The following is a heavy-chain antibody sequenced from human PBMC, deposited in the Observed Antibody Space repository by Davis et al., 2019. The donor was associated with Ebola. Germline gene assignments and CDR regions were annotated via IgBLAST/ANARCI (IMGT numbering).Heavy chain of an antibody. J-gene: IGHJ6*02. D-gene: IGHD2-2*01. V-gene: IGHV4-34*01. Sequence: MPSETLSLTCAVYGGSFSGYYWGWIRQPPGKGLEWIGSIYYSGSTYYNPSLKSRVTISVDTSKNQFSLKLSSVTAADTAVYYCAREPIVVVPDAIAELYYYYGMDVWGQGTMVTVSS. CDR3: AREPIVVVPDAIAELYYYYGMDV. CDR1: GGSFSGYY. CDR2: IYYSGST.